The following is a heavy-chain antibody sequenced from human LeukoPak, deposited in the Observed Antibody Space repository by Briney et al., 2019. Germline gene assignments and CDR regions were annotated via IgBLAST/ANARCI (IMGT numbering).Heavy chain of an antibody. CDR1: GFTCSSYS. V-gene: IGHV3-48*01. CDR3: ARDAGRWGSRGYYFDY. D-gene: IGHD7-27*01. CDR2: ISSSSSTI. J-gene: IGHJ4*02. Sequence: GGSLRLSCAASGFTCSSYSMNWVRQAPGKGLEWVSYISSSSSTIYYADSVKGRFTISRDNAKNSLYLQMNCLRAEDTAVYYCARDAGRWGSRGYYFDYWGQGTLVTVSS.